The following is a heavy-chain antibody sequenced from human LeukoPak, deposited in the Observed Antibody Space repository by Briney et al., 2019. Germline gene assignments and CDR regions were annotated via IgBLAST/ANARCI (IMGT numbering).Heavy chain of an antibody. D-gene: IGHD2-2*01. CDR1: GGSFSGYY. J-gene: IGHJ5*02. CDR3: ARGDIVVVPAARRHTNWFDP. Sequence: SETLSLTCAVYGGSFSGYYWSWIRQPPGKGLEWIGEINHSGSTNYNPSLKSRVTISVDTSKNQFSLKLSSVTAADTAVYYCARGDIVVVPAARRHTNWFDPWGQGTLVTVSS. CDR2: INHSGST. V-gene: IGHV4-34*01.